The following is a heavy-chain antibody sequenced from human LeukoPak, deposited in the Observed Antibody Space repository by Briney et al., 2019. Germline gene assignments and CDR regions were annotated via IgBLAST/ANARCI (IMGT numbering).Heavy chain of an antibody. D-gene: IGHD2-21*02. CDR2: INHSGST. Sequence: SETLSLTCAVYGGSFIGYYWSWIRQPPGKGLEWIGEINHSGSTNYNPSLKSRVTISVDTSKNQFSLKLSSVTAADTAVYYCARGPEYCGGAGYNDYSGQGTLVTVSS. CDR1: GGSFIGYY. CDR3: ARGPEYCGGAGYNDY. J-gene: IGHJ4*02. V-gene: IGHV4-34*01.